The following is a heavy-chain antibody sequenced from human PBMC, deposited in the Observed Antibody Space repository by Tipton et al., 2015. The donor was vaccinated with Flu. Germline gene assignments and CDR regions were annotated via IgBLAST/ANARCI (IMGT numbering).Heavy chain of an antibody. CDR1: GGTFSSYA. CDR2: INPNSGGP. V-gene: IGHV1-2*04. CDR3: ARGRRTAAAGMRGARRYYYYYMDV. Sequence: QLVQSGAEVKKPGSSVKVSCKASGGTFSSYAISWVRQAPGQGLEWMGWINPNSGGPNYAQKFQGWVTMTRDTSISTAYMELSRLRSDDTAVYYCARGRRTAAAGMRGARRYYYYYMDVWGKGTTVTVSS. D-gene: IGHD6-13*01. J-gene: IGHJ6*03.